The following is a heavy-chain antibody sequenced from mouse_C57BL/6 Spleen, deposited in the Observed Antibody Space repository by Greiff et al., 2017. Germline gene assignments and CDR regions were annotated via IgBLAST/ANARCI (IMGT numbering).Heavy chain of an antibody. Sequence: QVQLQQPGAELVKPGASVKLSCKASGYTFTSYWMHWVKQRPGQGLEWIGMIHPNSGSTNYNEKFKSKATLTVDKSSSTAYMQLSSLTSEDSAVYDCARAPRYDYEEYYAMDYWGQGTSVTVSS. CDR3: ARAPRYDYEEYYAMDY. V-gene: IGHV1-64*01. D-gene: IGHD2-4*01. CDR2: IHPNSGST. J-gene: IGHJ4*01. CDR1: GYTFTSYW.